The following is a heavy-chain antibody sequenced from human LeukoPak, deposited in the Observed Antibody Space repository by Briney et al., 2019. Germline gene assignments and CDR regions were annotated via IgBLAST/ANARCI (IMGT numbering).Heavy chain of an antibody. D-gene: IGHD5-12*01. CDR2: ISVSGGST. CDR3: AKDHGYSGYVGDLHFDY. V-gene: IGHV3-23*01. CDR1: GFTFSSYA. J-gene: IGHJ4*02. Sequence: GGSLRLSCAASGFTFSSYAMSWVRQAPGKGQDWVSAISVSGGSTYYADPVKGRFTISRDNSKNTLYLQMNSLRAEDTAVYYCAKDHGYSGYVGDLHFDYWGQGTLVTVSS.